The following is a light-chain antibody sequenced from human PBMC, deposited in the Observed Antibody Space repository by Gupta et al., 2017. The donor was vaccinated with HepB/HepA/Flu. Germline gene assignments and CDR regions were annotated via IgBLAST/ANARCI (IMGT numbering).Light chain of an antibody. CDR3: MQGTFRRT. J-gene: IGKJ1*01. V-gene: IGKV2-30*02. CDR2: RVS. CDR1: QILVHTDGYIY. Sequence: EVVMTQSPLFLPVTLGQSASISCKSRQILVHTDGYIYLNWFHQRPGQSPRRLSYRVSNRDSGVPDRFSGSGSGTDFTLKISSVEAEDVGVYYCMQGTFRRTFGQGTKVEI.